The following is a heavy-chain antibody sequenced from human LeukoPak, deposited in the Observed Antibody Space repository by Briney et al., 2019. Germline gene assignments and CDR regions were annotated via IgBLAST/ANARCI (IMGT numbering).Heavy chain of an antibody. Sequence: GGSLRLSCAASGFSFSNYAMSWVRQAPGKGLEWVANIKQDGSEKCYVDSVKGRFTISRDNAKNSLYLQMNSLRAEDTAVYYCARRPGYSYGFYYYYYMDVWGKGTTVTISS. CDR3: ARRPGYSYGFYYYYYMDV. CDR2: IKQDGSEK. V-gene: IGHV3-7*01. D-gene: IGHD5-18*01. CDR1: GFSFSNYA. J-gene: IGHJ6*03.